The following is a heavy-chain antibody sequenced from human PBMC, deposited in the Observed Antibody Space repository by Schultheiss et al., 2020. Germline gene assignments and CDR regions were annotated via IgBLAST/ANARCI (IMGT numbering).Heavy chain of an antibody. J-gene: IGHJ6*02. CDR1: GFTVSSNY. Sequence: GESLKISCAASGFTVSSNYMSWVRQAPGKGLEWVSVIYSGGSTYYADSVKGRFTISRDNSKNTLYLQMNSLRAEDTAVYYCARDAHYYGMDVWGQGTTVTV. CDR2: IYSGGST. CDR3: ARDAHYYGMDV. V-gene: IGHV3-66*01.